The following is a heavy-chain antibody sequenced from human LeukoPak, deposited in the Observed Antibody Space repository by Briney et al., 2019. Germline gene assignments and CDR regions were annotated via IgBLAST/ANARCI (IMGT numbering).Heavy chain of an antibody. D-gene: IGHD6-19*01. Sequence: SVKVSCKASGGTFSSYAISWVRQAPGQGLEWMGGIIPIFGTANYAQKFQGRVTITADESTSTAYMELSSLRSEDTAVYYCARDLDGYSSGWYGYWGQGTLVTVS. CDR2: IIPIFGTA. J-gene: IGHJ4*02. CDR1: GGTFSSYA. V-gene: IGHV1-69*01. CDR3: ARDLDGYSSGWYGY.